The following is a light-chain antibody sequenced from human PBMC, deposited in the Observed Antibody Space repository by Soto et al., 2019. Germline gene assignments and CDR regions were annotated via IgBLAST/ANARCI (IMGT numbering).Light chain of an antibody. CDR2: AAS. Sequence: DIQMTQSPSSLSASVGDRVTITCRASPTITTYLNWYQLKPGKAPKLLIYAASSLQSGVPSRFSGSGSGTDFTLTISSLQPEDFATYYCQQSFNTPFTFGQGTKVDIK. CDR3: QQSFNTPFT. V-gene: IGKV1-39*01. J-gene: IGKJ3*01. CDR1: PTITTY.